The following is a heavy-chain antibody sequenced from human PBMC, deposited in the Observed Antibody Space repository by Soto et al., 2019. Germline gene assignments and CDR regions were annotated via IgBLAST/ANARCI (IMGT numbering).Heavy chain of an antibody. D-gene: IGHD3-10*01. V-gene: IGHV3-66*01. CDR3: ARDFYYYGSGTMGGYFDY. Sequence: AASGITVSSNYMSWVRQAPGKGLEWVSVSGGSTYYADSVKGRFTISRDNSKNTLYLQMNSLRAEDTAVYYCARDFYYYGSGTMGGYFDYWGQGTLVTVSS. CDR1: GITVSSNY. CDR2: SGGST. J-gene: IGHJ4*02.